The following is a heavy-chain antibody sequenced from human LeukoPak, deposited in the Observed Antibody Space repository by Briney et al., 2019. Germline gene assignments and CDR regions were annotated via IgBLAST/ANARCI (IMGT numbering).Heavy chain of an antibody. CDR1: GGSIGSSSQY. CDR3: ARGDYSDSTGYFAY. V-gene: IGHV4-39*01. Sequence: PSETLSLTCTVSGGSIGSSSQYWGWIRQTPGKGLEWIGSVYFSGSTYYNPSLKSQVTISLDTSKNQFSLNLGSVTAADTAVYYCARGDYSDSTGYFAYWGQGTLVTVSS. J-gene: IGHJ4*02. CDR2: VYFSGST. D-gene: IGHD3-22*01.